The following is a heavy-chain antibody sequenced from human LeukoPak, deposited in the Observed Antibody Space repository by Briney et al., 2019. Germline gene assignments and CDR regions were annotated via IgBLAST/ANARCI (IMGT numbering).Heavy chain of an antibody. J-gene: IGHJ3*02. CDR2: IYTSGST. V-gene: IGHV4-61*02. CDR1: GGSISSGSHY. Sequence: SETLSLTXTVSGGSISSGSHYWSWIRQPAGKGLEWIGRIYTSGSTNYNPSLKSRVTISVDTSKNQFSLKLSSVTAADTAVYYCASRTYYDFWSGYRGKDAFDIWGQGTMVTVSS. CDR3: ASRTYYDFWSGYRGKDAFDI. D-gene: IGHD3-3*01.